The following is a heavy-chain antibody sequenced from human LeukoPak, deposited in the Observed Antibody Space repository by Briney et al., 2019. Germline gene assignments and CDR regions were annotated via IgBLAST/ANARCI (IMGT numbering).Heavy chain of an antibody. V-gene: IGHV4-61*02. J-gene: IGHJ6*03. D-gene: IGHD3-10*01. CDR1: GGSISSGSYY. Sequence: SETLSLTCTVSGGSISSGSYYWSWIRQPAGKGLEWIGRIYTSGSTNYNPSLKSRVTISVDTSKNQFSLKLSSVTAADTAVYYCATFISGSGRNYYFYYMDVWGKGTTVTVSS. CDR3: ATFISGSGRNYYFYYMDV. CDR2: IYTSGST.